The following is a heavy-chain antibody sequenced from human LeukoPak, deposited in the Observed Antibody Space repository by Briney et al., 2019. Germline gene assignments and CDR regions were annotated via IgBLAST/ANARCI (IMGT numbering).Heavy chain of an antibody. V-gene: IGHV4-30-4*01. Sequence: PSETLSLTCTVSGDSISSSRFYWSWIRQPPGKGLEWIGYIYYSGSTYYNPSLKSRVTISVDTSKNQFSLKLSSVTAADTAVYCCARAQRYLLLFDPWGQGTLVTVSS. CDR3: ARAQRYLLLFDP. CDR1: GDSISSSRFY. D-gene: IGHD3-16*02. J-gene: IGHJ5*02. CDR2: IYYSGST.